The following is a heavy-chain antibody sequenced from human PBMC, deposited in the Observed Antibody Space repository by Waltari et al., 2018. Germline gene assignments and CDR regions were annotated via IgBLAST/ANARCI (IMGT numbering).Heavy chain of an antibody. CDR2: IYTSGTT. D-gene: IGHD2-8*01. CDR3: ARDLGYCSNGLCFHFDS. Sequence: QVQLQESGPGLVKPSETLPLICNVSGGSMSSSNWNWIRQPAGKGPEWIGRIYTSGTTNYNPSLKCRVTMSLDTSKNQFSLKLSSVTAADTAVYYCARDLGYCSNGLCFHFDSWGQGTLVTVSS. J-gene: IGHJ4*02. V-gene: IGHV4-4*07. CDR1: GGSMSSSN.